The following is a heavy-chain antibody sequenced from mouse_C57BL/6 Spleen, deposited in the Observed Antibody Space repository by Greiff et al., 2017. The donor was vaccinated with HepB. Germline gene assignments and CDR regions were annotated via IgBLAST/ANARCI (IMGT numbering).Heavy chain of an antibody. CDR3: ARGVLLLRLGWYFDV. V-gene: IGHV1-55*01. CDR2: IYPGSGST. CDR1: GYTFTSSW. Sequence: QVQLQQPGAELVKPGASVKMSCKASGYTFTSSWITWVKQRPGQGLEWIGDIYPGSGSTNYNEKFKSKATLTVDTSSSTAYMQLSSLTSEDSAVYYCARGVLLLRLGWYFDVWGTGTTVTVSS. J-gene: IGHJ1*03. D-gene: IGHD1-1*01.